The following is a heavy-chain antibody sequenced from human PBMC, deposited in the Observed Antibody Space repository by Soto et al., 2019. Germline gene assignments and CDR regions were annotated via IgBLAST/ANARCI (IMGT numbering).Heavy chain of an antibody. V-gene: IGHV3-30-3*01. CDR3: ARSVNIAVAGTGIDY. D-gene: IGHD6-19*01. CDR2: MSYDGSKI. J-gene: IGHJ4*02. Sequence: GGSLRLSCAASGFTFSSYVMNWVRQAPGKGLEWVAVMSYDGSKIYYADSVKGRFTISRDNSKNTMYLQMISLKVEDTALYYCARSVNIAVAGTGIDYWGQGTLVTVSS. CDR1: GFTFSSYV.